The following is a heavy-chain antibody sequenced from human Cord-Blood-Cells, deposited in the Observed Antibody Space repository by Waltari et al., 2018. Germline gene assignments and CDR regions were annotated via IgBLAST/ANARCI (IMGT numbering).Heavy chain of an antibody. Sequence: QVQLQQWGAGLLKPSETLSLTCAVYGGSFSGYYWSWIRQPPGKGLEWIGEINHSGSTNYNPSLMSRVTISVDTSKNQFSLKLSSVTAADTAVYYCARLHGDWGESLPKFYYFDYWGQGTLVTVSS. V-gene: IGHV4-34*01. J-gene: IGHJ4*02. D-gene: IGHD4-17*01. CDR3: ARLHGDWGESLPKFYYFDY. CDR1: GGSFSGYY. CDR2: INHSGST.